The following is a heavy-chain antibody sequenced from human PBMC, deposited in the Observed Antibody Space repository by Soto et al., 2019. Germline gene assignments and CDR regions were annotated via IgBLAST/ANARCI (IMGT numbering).Heavy chain of an antibody. CDR3: ARAGRGYCSGGSCYSGLHGMDV. CDR2: IYHSGST. D-gene: IGHD2-15*01. Sequence: QVQLQESGPGLVKPSGTLSLTCAVSGGSISSSNWWSWVRQPPGKGLECIGEIYHSGSTNYNPSLKSRVTISVDKSKNQFSLKLSSVTAADTAVYYCARAGRGYCSGGSCYSGLHGMDVWGQGTTVTVSS. J-gene: IGHJ6*02. V-gene: IGHV4-4*02. CDR1: GGSISSSNW.